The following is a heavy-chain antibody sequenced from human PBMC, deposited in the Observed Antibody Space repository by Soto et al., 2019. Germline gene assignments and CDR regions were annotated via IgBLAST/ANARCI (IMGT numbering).Heavy chain of an antibody. Sequence: QVQLQESGPGLVKPSQTLSLTCTVSGGSISSGGYYWSWIRQHPGKGLEWIGYIYYSGSTYYNPSIESRMTISVVTSKMHCSLKLSSVTAADTAVYYCARDRRQWRFDPWGQGTLVTVSS. CDR2: IYYSGST. CDR1: GGSISSGGYY. J-gene: IGHJ5*02. CDR3: ARDRRQWRFDP. V-gene: IGHV4-31*03. D-gene: IGHD6-19*01.